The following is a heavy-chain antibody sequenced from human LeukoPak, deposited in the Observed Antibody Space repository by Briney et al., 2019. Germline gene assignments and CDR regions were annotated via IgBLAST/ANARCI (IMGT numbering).Heavy chain of an antibody. CDR2: ISSSGSTI. Sequence: GGSLRLSCAASGFTFSSYEMNWVRQAPGKGLEWVSYISSSGSTIYYADSVKGRFTISRDNAKNSLYLQMNSLRAEDTAVYYCARGRDIVVVVAATRGGLFDYWGQGTLVTVSS. J-gene: IGHJ4*02. V-gene: IGHV3-48*03. CDR3: ARGRDIVVVVAATRGGLFDY. CDR1: GFTFSSYE. D-gene: IGHD2-15*01.